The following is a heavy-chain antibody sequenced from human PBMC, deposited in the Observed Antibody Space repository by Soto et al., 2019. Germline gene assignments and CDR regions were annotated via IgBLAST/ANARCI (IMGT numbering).Heavy chain of an antibody. CDR2: ISGSGGST. J-gene: IGHJ4*01. V-gene: IGHV3-23*01. D-gene: IGHD3-3*01. CDR1: GFTFSSYA. Sequence: EVQLLESGGGLVQPGGSMRLSCAASGFTFSSYAMSWVRQAPGKGLEWVSAISGSGGSTYYADSVKGQFTISRDNSKNTLYLQMNRLRAEDTAVYYCAKEKVQDFWSGFGCLFDYWGHGTLVTVSS. CDR3: AKEKVQDFWSGFGCLFDY.